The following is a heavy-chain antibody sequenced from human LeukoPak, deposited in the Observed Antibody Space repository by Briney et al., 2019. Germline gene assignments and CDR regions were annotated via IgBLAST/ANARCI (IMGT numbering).Heavy chain of an antibody. J-gene: IGHJ4*02. CDR1: GFTFSSYA. CDR3: AKDGCSGGTCYGYFDS. CDR2: ISGSGGET. V-gene: IGHV3-23*01. D-gene: IGHD2-15*01. Sequence: GGSLRLSCAASGFTFSSYAMNWVRQAPGKGLEWVSISGSGGETYYADSVKGGFTISRHDSKNTLYLKMNRLTVEDTAAYHCAKDGCSGGTCYGYFDSWGQGTLVTVSS.